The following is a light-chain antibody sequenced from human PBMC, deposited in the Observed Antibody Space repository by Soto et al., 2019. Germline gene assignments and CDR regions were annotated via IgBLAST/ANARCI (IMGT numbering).Light chain of an antibody. CDR1: SSDVGGYNY. J-gene: IGLJ1*01. CDR3: SSYTRSSSGG. V-gene: IGLV2-14*01. Sequence: QSVLTQPASVSGSPGQSITISCTGTSSDVGGYNYVSWYQQHPGKAPKLMIYDVSNRPSGVSNRFSGSKSGNTASLTISGLQAEDEADYYCSSYTRSSSGGFGTGTKVTVL. CDR2: DVS.